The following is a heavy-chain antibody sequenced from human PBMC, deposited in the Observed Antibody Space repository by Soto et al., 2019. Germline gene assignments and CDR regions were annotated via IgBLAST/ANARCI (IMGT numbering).Heavy chain of an antibody. V-gene: IGHV3-30-3*01. D-gene: IGHD7-27*01. J-gene: IGHJ4*02. CDR1: GFSFSISP. CDR3: ARDPKTSGGQHWAFNYFDS. Sequence: PGGSLRLSCAASGFSFSISPMHWVRQAPGKGPEWVALISYDGTNKFYADSVKGRFTISRDNSKSTLYLQVDSLRPEDAAVYYCARDPKTSGGQHWAFNYFDSWGKGPLVTVSS. CDR2: ISYDGTNK.